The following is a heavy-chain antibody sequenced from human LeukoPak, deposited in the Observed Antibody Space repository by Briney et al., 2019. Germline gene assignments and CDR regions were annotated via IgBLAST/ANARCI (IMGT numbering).Heavy chain of an antibody. V-gene: IGHV4-59*01. CDR1: GGSLSSDY. J-gene: IGHJ6*03. Sequence: SETLSLTCTASGGSLSSDYWSWIRQPPGKGLEWIGYVSYSGSTNYNPSLNSRLTISLDTSKTRFSLKLSSVTAADTTKYFCARYIRGPDYYIDVWGRGTTVTVSS. CDR3: ARYIRGPDYYIDV. D-gene: IGHD1-14*01. CDR2: VSYSGST.